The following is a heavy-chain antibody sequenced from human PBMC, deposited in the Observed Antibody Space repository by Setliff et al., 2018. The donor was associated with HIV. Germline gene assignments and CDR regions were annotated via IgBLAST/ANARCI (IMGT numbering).Heavy chain of an antibody. CDR3: ARGMIPSIDY. J-gene: IGHJ4*02. D-gene: IGHD3-22*01. CDR2: INWNGGST. V-gene: IGHV3-20*04. CDR1: GFTLDDYG. Sequence: GGSLRLSCAASGFTLDDYGMSWVRQAPGKGLEWVSGINWNGGSTGYADSVKGRFTISRDNAKNSLYLQMSSLRAEDTALYYCARGMIPSIDYWGQGTLVTVSS.